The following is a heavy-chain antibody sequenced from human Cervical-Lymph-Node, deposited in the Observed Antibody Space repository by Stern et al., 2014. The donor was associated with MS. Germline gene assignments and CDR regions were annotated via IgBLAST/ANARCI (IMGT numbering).Heavy chain of an antibody. D-gene: IGHD4-17*01. V-gene: IGHV3-23*04. J-gene: IGHJ4*02. CDR1: GFTFSSYA. CDR3: AKSGWRTLTLTNFDY. CDR2: ISARGGSI. Sequence: EVQLVESGGGLVQPGGSLRLSCAASGFTFSSYAMSWVRQAPGQGLQWVSTISARGGSIYYAHSVRGRFTISRASSQNPLSLQLNSLRVEGTAVYYCAKSGWRTLTLTNFDYWGQGTLVTVSS.